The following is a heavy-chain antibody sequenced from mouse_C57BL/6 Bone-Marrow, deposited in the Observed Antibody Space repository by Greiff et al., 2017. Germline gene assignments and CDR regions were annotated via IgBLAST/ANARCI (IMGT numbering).Heavy chain of an antibody. D-gene: IGHD1-1*01. Sequence: EVQLQQSGAELVRPGASVKLSCTASGFNIKDDYMHWVKQRPEQGLEWIGWIDPENGDTEYASKFQGKATITADTSSNTAYLQLSSLTSEDTDVYYCTTQYYYGSRLYYFDYWGQGTTLTVSS. CDR2: IDPENGDT. CDR1: GFNIKDDY. V-gene: IGHV14-4*01. J-gene: IGHJ2*01. CDR3: TTQYYYGSRLYYFDY.